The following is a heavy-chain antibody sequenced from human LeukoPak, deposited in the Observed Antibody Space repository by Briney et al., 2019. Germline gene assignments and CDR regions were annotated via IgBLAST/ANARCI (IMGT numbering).Heavy chain of an antibody. V-gene: IGHV4-61*08. CDR3: ARFTCFSSSCYYHYGMDV. CDR2: IYDSGNT. Sequence: SETLSLTCTVSGGSVSSGGHYWTWIRQSPGKGLEWIGYIYDSGNTNYNPSLKSRVTISVDTSKNQFSLKLSSATAADTAAYYCARFTCFSSSCYYHYGMDVWGEGTTVTVSS. CDR1: GGSVSSGGHY. J-gene: IGHJ6*04. D-gene: IGHD2-2*01.